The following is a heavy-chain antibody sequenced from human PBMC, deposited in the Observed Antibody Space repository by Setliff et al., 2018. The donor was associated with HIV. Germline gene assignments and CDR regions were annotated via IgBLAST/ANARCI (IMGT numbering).Heavy chain of an antibody. CDR1: GGSISSSSYY. Sequence: SETLSLTCTVSGGSISSSSYYWGWIRLPPGKGLEWIGTIYYSGGTYYKSSLKSRLIISLDTSKNQFSLNLRSVTAADTAVYFCASGGHRLHDYWGQGTLVTVSS. CDR2: IYYSGGT. V-gene: IGHV4-39*07. CDR3: ASGGHRLHDY. D-gene: IGHD1-26*01. J-gene: IGHJ4*02.